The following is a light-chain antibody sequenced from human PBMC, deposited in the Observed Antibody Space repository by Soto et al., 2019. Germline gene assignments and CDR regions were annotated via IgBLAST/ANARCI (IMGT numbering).Light chain of an antibody. Sequence: QSVLTQPPSVSGAPGQRVTISCTGSSSNIGAGYDVHWYQQLPGTAPKLLIYGNSNRPSGVPDRFSGSKSGTSASLAITGXXXXDXADYYCQSYDSSLSARVFGGGTKVTVL. CDR1: SSNIGAGYD. J-gene: IGLJ3*02. CDR2: GNS. V-gene: IGLV1-40*01. CDR3: QSYDSSLSARV.